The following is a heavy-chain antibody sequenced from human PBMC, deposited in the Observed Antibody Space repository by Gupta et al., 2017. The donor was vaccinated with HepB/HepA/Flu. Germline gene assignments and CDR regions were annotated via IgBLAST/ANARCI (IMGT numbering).Heavy chain of an antibody. J-gene: IGHJ4*02. D-gene: IGHD3-22*01. CDR1: GGSISSGSYY. CDR3: ARAGYYDSSGYDFDY. CDR2: IYTSGST. Sequence: QVQLQESGPGLVKPSQTLSLTCTVSGGSISSGSYYCSWIRQPAGKGLEWIGRIYTSGSTNYNPSLKSRVTISVDTSKNQFSLKLSSVTAADTAVYYCARAGYYDSSGYDFDYWGQGTLVTVSS. V-gene: IGHV4-61*02.